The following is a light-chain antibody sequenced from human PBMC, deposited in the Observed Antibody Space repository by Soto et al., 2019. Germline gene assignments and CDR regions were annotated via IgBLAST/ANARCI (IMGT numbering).Light chain of an antibody. CDR2: WAS. J-gene: IGKJ1*01. CDR1: QSLLSSSDNRNY. Sequence: DIVMTQSPDSLTVSLGERATINCKSSQSLLSSSDNRNYLAWYQHKPGQSPKMLIYWASTRYSGVPDRFSGSGAGTDFSLTISSLQAEDVAVYYCQHYYSVPPTFGQGNKVDIK. CDR3: QHYYSVPPT. V-gene: IGKV4-1*01.